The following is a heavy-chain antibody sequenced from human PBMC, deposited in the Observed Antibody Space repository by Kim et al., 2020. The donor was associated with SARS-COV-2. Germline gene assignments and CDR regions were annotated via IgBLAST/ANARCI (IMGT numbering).Heavy chain of an antibody. Sequence: SQTLSLTCAISGDSVSSNSAAWNWIRQSPSRGLEWLGRTYYRSKWYNDYAVSVKSRITINPYTSKNQFSLQLNSVTPEDTAVYYCASQYCSSTSCGLDVWGQGTTVTVSS. D-gene: IGHD2-2*01. CDR2: TYYRSKWYN. J-gene: IGHJ6*02. CDR1: GDSVSSNSAA. V-gene: IGHV6-1*01. CDR3: ASQYCSSTSCGLDV.